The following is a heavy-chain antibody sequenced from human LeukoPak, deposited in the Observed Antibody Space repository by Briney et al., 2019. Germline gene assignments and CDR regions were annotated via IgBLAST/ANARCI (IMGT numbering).Heavy chain of an antibody. CDR1: GFSLSTSGVG. CDR3: AHRREGYSSRLGSHVISPDYFDY. CDR2: IYWDDDK. J-gene: IGHJ4*02. D-gene: IGHD6-13*01. V-gene: IGHV2-5*02. Sequence: SGPTLVNPTQTLTLTCTFSGFSLSTSGVGVAWIRQPPGKALEWLALIYWDDDKRYSPSLKSRITITKDTSKNQVVLTMTNMDPVGTATYYCAHRREGYSSRLGSHVISPDYFDYWGQGTLVTVSS.